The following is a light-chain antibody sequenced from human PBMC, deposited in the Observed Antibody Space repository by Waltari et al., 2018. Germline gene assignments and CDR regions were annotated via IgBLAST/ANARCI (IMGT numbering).Light chain of an antibody. CDR1: SSDVARYNF. J-gene: IGLJ1*01. CDR2: EVS. Sequence: QSALTQPPPASGSPGPPVTISRTGTSSDVARYNFVSCYQHHPGNSPKLMIYEVSKRPSGVPDRFSGSKSGNTASLTVSGLQTEDEADYYCSSYAGSNSFYVFGTGTKVTVL. CDR3: SSYAGSNSFYV. V-gene: IGLV2-8*01.